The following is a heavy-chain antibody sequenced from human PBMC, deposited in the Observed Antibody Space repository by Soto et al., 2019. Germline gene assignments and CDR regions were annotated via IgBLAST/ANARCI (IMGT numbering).Heavy chain of an antibody. Sequence: QITLKESGPTLVKPTQTLTLTCTFSAFSLSTGGVGVGWILQPPGQALEWLALIYWDDDKRYSPTLRSRRTISKDTSKNQVVLTMTNMDPVDTATYYCIQSRCGGDCLQSYASHYYYGMDVWGQGTTVTVSS. CDR1: AFSLSTGGVG. CDR3: IQSRCGGDCLQSYASHYYYGMDV. D-gene: IGHD2-21*02. V-gene: IGHV2-5*02. CDR2: IYWDDDK. J-gene: IGHJ6*02.